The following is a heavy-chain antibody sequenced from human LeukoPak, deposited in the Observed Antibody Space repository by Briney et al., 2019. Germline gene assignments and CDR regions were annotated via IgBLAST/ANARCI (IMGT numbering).Heavy chain of an antibody. CDR2: IYYSGST. Sequence: PSETLSLTCTVSGGSISNYYWSWIRQPPGKGLEWIGYIYYSGSTNYYPSLKSRVTISVDTSKNQFSLRLSPVTAADTAVYYCARHYKSSGTTVFDYWGQGTLVTVSS. CDR3: ARHYKSSGTTVFDY. CDR1: GGSISNYY. D-gene: IGHD4-11*01. J-gene: IGHJ4*02. V-gene: IGHV4-59*08.